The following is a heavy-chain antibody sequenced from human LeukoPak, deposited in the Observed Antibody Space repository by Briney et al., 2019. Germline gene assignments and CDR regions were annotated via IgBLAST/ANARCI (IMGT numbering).Heavy chain of an antibody. D-gene: IGHD3/OR15-3a*01. CDR1: GYSIGSGYY. J-gene: IGHJ4*02. V-gene: IGHV4-38-2*02. CDR3: ARDVEFFDIDY. CDR2: IHYSGST. Sequence: SETLSLTCTVSGYSIGSGYYWGWVRQPPGKGLEWIGSIHYSGSTYYIPSLKSRITISLDMSKNQYSLKLTSVTAADTAVYYCARDVEFFDIDYWGQGILVTVSS.